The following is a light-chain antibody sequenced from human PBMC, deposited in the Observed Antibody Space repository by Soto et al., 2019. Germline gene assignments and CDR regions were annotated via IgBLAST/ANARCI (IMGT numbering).Light chain of an antibody. CDR2: ATS. V-gene: IGKV1-6*01. Sequence: AIQMTQSPSSLSASVGDRVTITCRASQGIRTELGWYQQKPGKAPKLLIYATSSLQSGVPSRFSGSGSGTDFTLTIISLQPQDFATYYCLQDYNYPRTFGQGTKVEIK. CDR3: LQDYNYPRT. CDR1: QGIRTE. J-gene: IGKJ1*01.